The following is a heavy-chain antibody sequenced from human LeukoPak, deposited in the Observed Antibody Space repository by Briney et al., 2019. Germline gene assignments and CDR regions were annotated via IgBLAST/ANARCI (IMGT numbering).Heavy chain of an antibody. Sequence: GGSLRLSCAASGFTFSSYGTHWVRQAPGKGLEWVAFIRYDGSNKYYADSVKGRFTISRDNSKNTLYLQMNSLRAEDTAVYYCAKDQYYYDSSGYFHDYWGQGTLVTVSS. J-gene: IGHJ4*02. D-gene: IGHD3-22*01. CDR2: IRYDGSNK. CDR1: GFTFSSYG. V-gene: IGHV3-30*02. CDR3: AKDQYYYDSSGYFHDY.